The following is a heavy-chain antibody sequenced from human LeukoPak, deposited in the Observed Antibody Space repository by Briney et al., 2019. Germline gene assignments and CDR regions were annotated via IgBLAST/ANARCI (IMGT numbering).Heavy chain of an antibody. D-gene: IGHD3-16*01. CDR1: GFTFSSYW. V-gene: IGHV4-59*04. CDR3: ASDAGLQSKRVFVY. J-gene: IGHJ4*02. Sequence: GSLRLSCAVSGFTFSSYWMSWVRQPPGKGLEWIGTIYYSGNTYYNPSLKSRLTMSVDTSKNQISLKLSSVTAADTAVYYCASDAGLQSKRVFVYWGQGTLVTVSS. CDR2: IYYSGNT.